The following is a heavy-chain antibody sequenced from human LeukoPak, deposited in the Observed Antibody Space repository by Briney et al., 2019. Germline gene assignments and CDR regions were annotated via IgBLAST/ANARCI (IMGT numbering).Heavy chain of an antibody. CDR3: ARAEDWFDP. Sequence: SETLSLTCAVSGRSISSSIYYWVWIRQPPGKGLEWIGSIYYSGSTYYNPSLKSRVTISVDTSKNQFSLKLSSVTAADTAVYYCARAEDWFDPWGQGTLVTVSS. J-gene: IGHJ5*02. V-gene: IGHV4-39*07. CDR2: IYYSGST. CDR1: GRSISSSIYY. D-gene: IGHD2-15*01.